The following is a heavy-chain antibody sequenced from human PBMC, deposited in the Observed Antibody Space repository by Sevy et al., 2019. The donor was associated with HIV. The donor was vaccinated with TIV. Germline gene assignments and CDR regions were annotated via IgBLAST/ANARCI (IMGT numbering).Heavy chain of an antibody. V-gene: IGHV4-59*01. CDR2: MDYNGSS. CDR3: ARAGGSTDWGIDV. Sequence: SETLSLTCTVSGGSISSYYWKWIRQPPGKGLEWIGYMDYNGSSSYNPSLKGRVSISLDTSKNQFSLKLTSVTAADTAVYYCARAGGSTDWGIDVWGQGTTVTVSS. CDR1: GGSISSYY. D-gene: IGHD2-2*01. J-gene: IGHJ6*02.